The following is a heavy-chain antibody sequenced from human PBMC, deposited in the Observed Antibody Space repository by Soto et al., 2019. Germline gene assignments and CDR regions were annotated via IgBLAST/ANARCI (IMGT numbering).Heavy chain of an antibody. CDR2: INPNSGGT. Sequence: QVQLVQSGAEVKKPGASVKVSCKASGYTFTGYYMHWVRQAPGQGLEWMGWINPNSGGTNYAQKFQGRVTMTRDTAISTAYMVLSRLRSDDAAVYYCARPVVVPAAIRLWFDPWGQGTLVTVSS. V-gene: IGHV1-2*02. CDR1: GYTFTGYY. J-gene: IGHJ5*02. CDR3: ARPVVVPAAIRLWFDP. D-gene: IGHD2-2*02.